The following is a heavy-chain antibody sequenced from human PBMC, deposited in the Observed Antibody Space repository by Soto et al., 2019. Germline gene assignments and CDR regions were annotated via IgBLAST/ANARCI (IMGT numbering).Heavy chain of an antibody. Sequence: QVQLVQSGAEVKKPGSSVKVSCKASGGTFSSYAISWVRQAPGQGLEWMGGIIPIFGTANYAQKFQGRVTITADEPPSTAYMERSSLRSEDTAVYYCARVSGADLVVVVAALSDWGQGTLVTVSS. CDR2: IIPIFGTA. D-gene: IGHD2-15*01. J-gene: IGHJ4*02. V-gene: IGHV1-69*12. CDR1: GGTFSSYA. CDR3: ARVSGADLVVVVAALSD.